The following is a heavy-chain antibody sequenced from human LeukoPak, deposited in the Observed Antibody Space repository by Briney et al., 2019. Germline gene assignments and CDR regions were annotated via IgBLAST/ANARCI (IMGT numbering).Heavy chain of an antibody. V-gene: IGHV4-34*01. D-gene: IGHD3-22*01. J-gene: IGHJ6*03. CDR3: ARGGGRVVVIGYYYMDV. Sequence: SETLSLTCAVYDGSFSGYYWSWIRQPPGKGLEWIGEINHSGSTNYNPSLKSRVTISVDTSKNQFSLKLSSVTAADTAVYYCARGGGRVVVIGYYYMDVWGKGTTVTVSS. CDR1: DGSFSGYY. CDR2: INHSGST.